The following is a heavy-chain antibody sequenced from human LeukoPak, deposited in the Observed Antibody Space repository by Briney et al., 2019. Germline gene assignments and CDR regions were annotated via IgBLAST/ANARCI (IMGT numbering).Heavy chain of an antibody. D-gene: IGHD1-1*01. CDR2: IYYSGGT. Sequence: KPSETLSLTCTVSGGSVSSGSYYWSWIRHPPGKGLEWSGYIYYSGGTNYNPSLKSRVTISVDTPKNQFSLKLSSVTAADTAVYYCARTTPWNDRSAAYFDYWGQGTLVSVSS. J-gene: IGHJ4*02. CDR3: ARTTPWNDRSAAYFDY. CDR1: GGSVSSGSYY. V-gene: IGHV4-61*01.